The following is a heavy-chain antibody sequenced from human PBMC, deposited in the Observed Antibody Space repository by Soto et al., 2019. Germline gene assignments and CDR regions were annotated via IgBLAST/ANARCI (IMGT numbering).Heavy chain of an antibody. D-gene: IGHD3-10*01. CDR2: IYYSGST. V-gene: IGHV4-59*08. CDR1: GGSVSSYY. Sequence: PSETLSLTCTVSGGSVSSYYWSWIRQPPGKGLEWIGYIYYSGSTNYNPSLKSRVTISVDTSKNQFSLKLSSVTAADTAVYYCARQPIDELWFGLYYFDYWGQGTLVTVSS. CDR3: ARQPIDELWFGLYYFDY. J-gene: IGHJ4*02.